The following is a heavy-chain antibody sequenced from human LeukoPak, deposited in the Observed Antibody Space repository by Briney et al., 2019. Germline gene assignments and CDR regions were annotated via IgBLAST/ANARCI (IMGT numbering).Heavy chain of an antibody. J-gene: IGHJ1*01. CDR3: ARILSSSWYEYFHH. D-gene: IGHD6-19*01. CDR2: IIPIFGTA. CDR1: GYTFTSYY. Sequence: SVKVSCKASGYTFTSYYMHWVRQAPGQGLEWMGAIIPIFGTANYAQKFQGRVTITADESTSTAYMELSSLRSEDTAVYYCARILSSSWYEYFHHWGQGTLVTVSS. V-gene: IGHV1-69*13.